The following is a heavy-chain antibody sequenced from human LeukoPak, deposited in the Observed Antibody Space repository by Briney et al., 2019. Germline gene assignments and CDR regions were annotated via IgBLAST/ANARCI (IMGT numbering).Heavy chain of an antibody. CDR1: GGSFSGYY. Sequence: SETLSLTCAVYGGSFSGYYWSWIRQPPGKELEWIGEINHSGSTNYNPSLKSRVTISVDTSKNQFSLKLSSVTAADTAVYYCARDLLATSLGATKDYYYMDVWGKGTTVTVSS. J-gene: IGHJ6*03. CDR2: INHSGST. V-gene: IGHV4-34*01. D-gene: IGHD1-26*01. CDR3: ARDLLATSLGATKDYYYMDV.